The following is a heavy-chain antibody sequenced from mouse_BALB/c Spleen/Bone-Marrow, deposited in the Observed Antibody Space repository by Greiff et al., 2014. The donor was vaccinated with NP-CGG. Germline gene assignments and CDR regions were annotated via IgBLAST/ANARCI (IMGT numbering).Heavy chain of an antibody. Sequence: QVQLQQSGPELVRPGVSVKISCKGSGYTFTDYAVHWVKQSHAKSLEWIGVFSTYSGKTNYNQNFKGKATMTVDKSSSTAYMELARLTSEDSAIYYCARGLYYRYDNAMDYWGQGTSVTVSS. D-gene: IGHD2-14*01. J-gene: IGHJ4*01. V-gene: IGHV1-67*01. CDR1: GYTFTDYA. CDR3: ARGLYYRYDNAMDY. CDR2: FSTYSGKT.